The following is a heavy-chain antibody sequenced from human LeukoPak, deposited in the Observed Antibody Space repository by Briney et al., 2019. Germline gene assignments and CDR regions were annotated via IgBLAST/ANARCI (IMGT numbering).Heavy chain of an antibody. D-gene: IGHD6-19*01. CDR1: GFTFNDAW. J-gene: IGHJ4*02. V-gene: IGHV3-15*01. CDR3: TTTLAVAGTSMGY. CDR2: IKSKTDGGIT. Sequence: GGSLRLSCAASGFTFNDAWMTWVRQGPGKGLEWVGRIKSKTDGGITDYAAPVKGRFTISRDDSKTTLYLQMNSLKTEDTAVYYCTTTLAVAGTSMGYWGQGTLVTVSS.